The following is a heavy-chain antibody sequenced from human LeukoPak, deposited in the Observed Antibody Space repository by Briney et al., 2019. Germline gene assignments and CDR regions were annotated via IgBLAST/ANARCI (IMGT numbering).Heavy chain of an antibody. V-gene: IGHV4-4*07. D-gene: IGHD2-21*01. CDR3: ARDLAGHFGGFYFDY. CDR2: IYTSGST. J-gene: IGHJ4*02. Sequence: SETLSLTCTVSGGSISSCYWSWIRQPAGKGLEWIGRIYTSGSTNYNPSLKSRVTISVDTSKNQFSLKLNSVTAADTAVYYCARDLAGHFGGFYFDYWGQGTLVTVSS. CDR1: GGSISSCY.